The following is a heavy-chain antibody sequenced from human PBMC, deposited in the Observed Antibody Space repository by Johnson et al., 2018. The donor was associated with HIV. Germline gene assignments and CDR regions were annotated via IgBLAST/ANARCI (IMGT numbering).Heavy chain of an antibody. J-gene: IGHJ3*02. CDR1: GFTFSSYG. D-gene: IGHD5-24*01. Sequence: QMLLVESGGGVVQPGRSLRLSCEASGFTFSSYGMHWVRQAPGKGLEWVAFIWYDGSDKFYVESVKGRFTISRDNSKNTLYLQMNSLRAEDTAVYYCARGGDGYRGDAFDIGGQGTMVTVSS. CDR2: IWYDGSDK. CDR3: ARGGDGYRGDAFDI. V-gene: IGHV3-33*01.